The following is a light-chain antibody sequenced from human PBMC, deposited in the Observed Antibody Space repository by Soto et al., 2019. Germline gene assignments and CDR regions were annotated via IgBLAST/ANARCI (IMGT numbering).Light chain of an antibody. Sequence: DIQMTQSPFSLSASVGDRVTITCQASQDIRIYLNWYQQRPGKAPKLLIYDAATLEAGVPSRFSGSGSGTDFTFTISSLQPEDIATYYSQQFDNLPFTFGPGTKVDF. CDR2: DAA. V-gene: IGKV1-33*01. J-gene: IGKJ3*01. CDR3: QQFDNLPFT. CDR1: QDIRIY.